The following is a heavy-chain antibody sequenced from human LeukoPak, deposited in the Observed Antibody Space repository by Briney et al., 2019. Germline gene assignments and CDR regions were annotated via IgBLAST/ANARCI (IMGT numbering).Heavy chain of an antibody. CDR3: ARRRYYYDSSGYHFDY. CDR2: MYPGDSQT. CDR1: GYSFTSYW. Sequence: GESLKISCKGSGYSFTSYWIAWVRQMPGKGLEWMGSMYPGDSQTRYSPSFQGQVTISADKSISTAYLQWSRLEASDTAMYYCARRRYYYDSSGYHFDYWGQGTLVTVSS. J-gene: IGHJ4*02. D-gene: IGHD3-22*01. V-gene: IGHV5-51*01.